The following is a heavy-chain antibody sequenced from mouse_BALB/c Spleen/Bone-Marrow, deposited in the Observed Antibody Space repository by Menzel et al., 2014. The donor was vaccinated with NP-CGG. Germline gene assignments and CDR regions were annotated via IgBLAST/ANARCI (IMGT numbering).Heavy chain of an antibody. V-gene: IGHV5-6*01. J-gene: IGHJ2*01. CDR2: ISSGGSYT. CDR3: ARPTTVVATGGSYDY. Sequence: EVMLVESGGDLVKPGGSLKLSCAASGFTFSSYGMSWVRQTPDKRLEWVATISSGGSYTYYPDSVKGRFTISRDNAKNTLCLQMSSLKSEDTAMYYCARPTTVVATGGSYDYWGQGTTLTVSS. CDR1: GFTFSSYG. D-gene: IGHD1-1*01.